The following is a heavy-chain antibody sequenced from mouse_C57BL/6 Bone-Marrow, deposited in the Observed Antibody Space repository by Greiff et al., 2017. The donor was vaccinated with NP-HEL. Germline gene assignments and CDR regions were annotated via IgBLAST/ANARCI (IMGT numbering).Heavy chain of an antibody. CDR2: INSDGGST. V-gene: IGHV5-2*01. Sequence: EVKLMESGGGLVQPGESLKLSCESNEYEFPSHDMSWVRKTPEQRLELVAAINSDGGSTYYPDTMERRFIISRDNTKKTLYLQMSSLRSEDTALYYCARFYEGDYNSWCSYWGQGVLVTVSA. D-gene: IGHD2-3*01. CDR3: ARFYEGDYNSWCSY. J-gene: IGHJ3*01. CDR1: EYEFPSHD.